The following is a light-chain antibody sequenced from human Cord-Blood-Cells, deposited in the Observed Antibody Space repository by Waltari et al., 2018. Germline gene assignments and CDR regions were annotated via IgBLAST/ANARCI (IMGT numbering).Light chain of an antibody. J-gene: IGKJ2*01. Sequence: EIVMTQSPATLSVSPGERATLSCRASQSVSSNLACYQQKPGHAPSLLIYGASTRATGIPARFSGSGSGTEFTLTISSLQSEDFAVYYCQQYNNLYTFGQGTKLEIK. CDR2: GAS. CDR3: QQYNNLYT. CDR1: QSVSSN. V-gene: IGKV3-15*01.